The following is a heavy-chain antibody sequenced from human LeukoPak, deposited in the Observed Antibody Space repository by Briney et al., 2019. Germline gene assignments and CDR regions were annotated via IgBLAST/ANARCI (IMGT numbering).Heavy chain of an antibody. CDR2: MNPNSGNT. CDR1: GYTFTSYD. J-gene: IGHJ6*03. Sequence: ASVKVSCKASGYTFTSYDINWVRQATGQGLEWMGWMNPNSGNTGYAQKFQGRVTMTRNTSISTAYMELSSLRSEDTAVYYCARYTAMALDYYYYTDVWGKGTTVTVSS. CDR3: ARYTAMALDYYYYTDV. D-gene: IGHD5-18*01. V-gene: IGHV1-8*01.